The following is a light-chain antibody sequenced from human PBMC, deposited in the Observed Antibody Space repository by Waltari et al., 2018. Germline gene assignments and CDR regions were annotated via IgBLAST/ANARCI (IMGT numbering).Light chain of an antibody. CDR1: QTISSW. CDR3: QQYDRLPVT. Sequence: DIQMTQSPSPLSTSIGDRVTITCRASQTISSWLAWYQQKPGKAPKLLINTASSLESGVPSRFSGSGSGTEFTLTISSLQPDDFATYYCQQYDRLPVTFGQGTKLEIK. V-gene: IGKV1-5*03. J-gene: IGKJ2*01. CDR2: TAS.